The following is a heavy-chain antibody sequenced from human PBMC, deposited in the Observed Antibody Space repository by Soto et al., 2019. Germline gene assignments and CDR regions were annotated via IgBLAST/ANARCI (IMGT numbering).Heavy chain of an antibody. D-gene: IGHD2-15*01. Sequence: EEQLVESGGGLVKPGGSLRLSCAASGFTFSSYSINWVRQAPGKGLEWVSSISSNSAFIYYAASVKGRFTISRDNXXXXXXXXXXXXXXXXXXXXXXXXSGYRITNDLWGQGTLVTVSS. V-gene: IGHV3-21*02. CDR3: XXSGYRITNDL. J-gene: IGHJ5*02. CDR1: GFTFSSYS. CDR2: ISSNSAFI.